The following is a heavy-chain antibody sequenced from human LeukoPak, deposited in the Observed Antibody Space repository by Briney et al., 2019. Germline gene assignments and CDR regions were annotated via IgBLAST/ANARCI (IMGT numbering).Heavy chain of an antibody. Sequence: PSETLSLTCAVSGYSISSGYYWGWNRQPPGKGLEWIGSIYHSGSTYYNPSLKSRVTISVDTSKNQFSLKLSSVTAADTAVYYCARVVPAADANYYYYYMDVWGKGTTVTVSS. J-gene: IGHJ6*03. CDR1: GYSISSGYY. CDR3: ARVVPAADANYYYYYMDV. D-gene: IGHD2-2*01. CDR2: IYHSGST. V-gene: IGHV4-38-2*01.